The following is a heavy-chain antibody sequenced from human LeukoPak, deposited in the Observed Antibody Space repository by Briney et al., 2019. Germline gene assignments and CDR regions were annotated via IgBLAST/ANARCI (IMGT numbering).Heavy chain of an antibody. CDR3: ARGPRGYYYDSSGYYYNWFDP. V-gene: IGHV4-4*07. CDR2: IYTSGST. D-gene: IGHD3-22*01. J-gene: IGHJ5*02. CDR1: GGSISSYY. Sequence: SETLSLTCTVSGGSISSYYWSWIRQPAGKGLEWIGRIYTSGSTSYNPSLKSRLTMSVDTSKNQFSLKLSSVTAADTAVYYCARGPRGYYYDSSGYYYNWFDPWGQGTLVTVSS.